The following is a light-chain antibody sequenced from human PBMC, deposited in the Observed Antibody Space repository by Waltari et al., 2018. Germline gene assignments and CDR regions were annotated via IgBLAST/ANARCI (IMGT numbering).Light chain of an antibody. CDR1: QDISNY. CDR3: QQYDNLPLT. V-gene: IGKV1-33*01. Sequence: DIQLTQPLSFLSASVGERVTLTCQSSQDISNYLNWYQQKPGKTPKLLIYDASNLETGVPSRFSGSGSGTDFTLTISSLQPEDIATYYCQQYDNLPLTFGGGTKVEIK. J-gene: IGKJ4*01. CDR2: DAS.